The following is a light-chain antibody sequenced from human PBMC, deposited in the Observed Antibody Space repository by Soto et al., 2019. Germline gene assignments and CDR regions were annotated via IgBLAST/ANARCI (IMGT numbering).Light chain of an antibody. J-gene: IGLJ1*01. CDR3: CSYAGSYIFI. Sequence: QSALTQPRSVSGSPGQSVTISCTGASSDVGGYNEVSWYQQNPGKAPKLMIYDVSKRPSGVPDRFFGSKSGNTASLTISGLQAEDEADYYCCSYAGSYIFIFGTGTKLTVL. CDR2: DVS. V-gene: IGLV2-11*01. CDR1: SSDVGGYNE.